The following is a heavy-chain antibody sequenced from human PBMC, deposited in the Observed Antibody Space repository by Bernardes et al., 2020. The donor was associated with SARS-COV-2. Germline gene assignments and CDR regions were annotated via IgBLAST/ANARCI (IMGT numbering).Heavy chain of an antibody. CDR1: GFTFSSYG. Sequence: GGSLRLSCAASGFTFSSYGMHWVRQAPGKGLEWVAVISYDGSNKYYADSVKGRFTISRDNSKNTLYLQMNSLRAEDTAVYYCAKEGVVPAAEGEYYYYYGMDVWGQGTTVTVSS. V-gene: IGHV3-30*18. J-gene: IGHJ6*02. CDR3: AKEGVVPAAEGEYYYYYGMDV. CDR2: ISYDGSNK. D-gene: IGHD2-2*01.